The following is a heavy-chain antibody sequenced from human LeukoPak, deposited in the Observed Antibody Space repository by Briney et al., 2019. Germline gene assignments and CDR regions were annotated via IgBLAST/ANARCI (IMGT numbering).Heavy chain of an antibody. D-gene: IGHD2-2*01. CDR3: AKDLGELGYCSSTSCSHWFDP. J-gene: IGHJ5*02. CDR1: GFTFSSYA. V-gene: IGHV3-23*01. Sequence: PGGSLRLSRAASGFTFSSYAMSWVRQAPGKGLEWVSGISGSGDITDYADSVKGRFTISRDNSKNTLYLQMNNLRAEDTAVYYCAKDLGELGYCSSTSCSHWFDPWGQGTLVTVSS. CDR2: ISGSGDIT.